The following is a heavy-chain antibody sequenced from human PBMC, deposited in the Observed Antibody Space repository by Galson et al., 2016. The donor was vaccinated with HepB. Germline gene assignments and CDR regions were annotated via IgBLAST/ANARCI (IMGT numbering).Heavy chain of an antibody. V-gene: IGHV5-51*01. D-gene: IGHD2-8*01. CDR3: AGLTALMAPFDH. Sequence: QSGAEVKKPGESLQISCKGSGHNVSSYWIAWVRQMPGQGLEWMGIIYPIDSVTRYTPSFQGQVTISVDKSLTTAYLQWSTLKASDTAMYYCAGLTALMAPFDHWGQGTLVTVSS. J-gene: IGHJ4*02. CDR1: GHNVSSYW. CDR2: IYPIDSVT.